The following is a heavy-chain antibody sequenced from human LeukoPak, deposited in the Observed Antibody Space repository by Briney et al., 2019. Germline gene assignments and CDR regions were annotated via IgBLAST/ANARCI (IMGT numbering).Heavy chain of an antibody. CDR1: GGSFSGHY. Sequence: PSETLSLTCAVYGGSFSGHYWSWIRQPPGKGLEWIGEINHSGSSNYNPSLKSRVTISVDMSKNQFSLNLSSVTAADTAVYYCARRLWFGEFAFDIWGQGTMVTVSS. CDR2: INHSGSS. J-gene: IGHJ3*02. D-gene: IGHD3-10*01. V-gene: IGHV4-34*01. CDR3: ARRLWFGEFAFDI.